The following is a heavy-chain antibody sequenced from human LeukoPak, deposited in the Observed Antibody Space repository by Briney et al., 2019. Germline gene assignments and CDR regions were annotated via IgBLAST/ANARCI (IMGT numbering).Heavy chain of an antibody. Sequence: GASVKVSCKASGYTFTSYGISWVRQAPGQGLEWMGWISAYNGNTNYAQKLQGRVAMTTDTSTSTAYMELRSLRSDDTAVYYCARVVVFSWIQLWPPGDDAFDIWGQGTMVTVSS. J-gene: IGHJ3*02. D-gene: IGHD5-18*01. CDR2: ISAYNGNT. CDR3: ARVVVFSWIQLWPPGDDAFDI. V-gene: IGHV1-18*01. CDR1: GYTFTSYG.